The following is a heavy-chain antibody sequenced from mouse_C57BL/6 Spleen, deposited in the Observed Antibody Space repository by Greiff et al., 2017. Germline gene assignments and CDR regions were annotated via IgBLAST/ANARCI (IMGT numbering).Heavy chain of an antibody. CDR1: GYTFTDYY. Sequence: EVQLQQSGPELVKPGASVKKSCKASGYTFTDYYMNWVKQSHGKSLEWIGDINPNNGGTSYNQKFKGKATLTVDKSSSTAYMELRSLTSEDSAVYYCARRVTTVPFAYWGQGTLVTVSA. CDR2: INPNNGGT. D-gene: IGHD1-1*01. J-gene: IGHJ3*01. V-gene: IGHV1-26*01. CDR3: ARRVTTVPFAY.